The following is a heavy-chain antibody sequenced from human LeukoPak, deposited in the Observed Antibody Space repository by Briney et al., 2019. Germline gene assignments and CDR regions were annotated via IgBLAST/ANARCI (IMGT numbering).Heavy chain of an antibody. D-gene: IGHD6-13*01. J-gene: IGHJ4*02. CDR3: AHRRLTPATGPEFYFAY. CDR1: GFSLSTSGVG. V-gene: IGHV2-5*02. Sequence: ESGPTPVNPTQTLTLTCTFSGFSLSTSGVGVGWIRQPPGKALEWLALIYWDDDKRYSPSLKSRLTISKDTSRNQVVLTMANMDPVDTATYYCAHRRLTPATGPEFYFAYWGQGTLVTVSS. CDR2: IYWDDDK.